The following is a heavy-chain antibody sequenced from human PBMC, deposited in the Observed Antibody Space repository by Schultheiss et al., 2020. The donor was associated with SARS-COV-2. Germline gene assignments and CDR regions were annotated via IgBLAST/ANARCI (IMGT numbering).Heavy chain of an antibody. CDR2: INPNSGGT. V-gene: IGHV1-2*04. CDR3: AEGRYGDYGEY. J-gene: IGHJ4*02. CDR1: GGTFSTYG. D-gene: IGHD4-17*01. Sequence: ASVKVSCKASGGTFSTYGVTWVRQAPGQGLEWMGWINPNSGGTNYAQKFQGWVTMTRDTSISTAYMELSRLRSEDSAVYYCAEGRYGDYGEYWGQGTLVTVSS.